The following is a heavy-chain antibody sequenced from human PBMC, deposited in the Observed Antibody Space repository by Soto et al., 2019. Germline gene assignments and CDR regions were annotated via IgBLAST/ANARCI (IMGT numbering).Heavy chain of an antibody. V-gene: IGHV1-2*02. J-gene: IGHJ5*02. D-gene: IGHD1-1*01. CDR2: MNPRSGGS. Sequence: ASVKVSCKASGYTFTNYYMHWLRQAPGQGLEWMGWMNPRSGGSKYAQAFQDRVTMTRDASISTAYMEMTSLRHGDTAVYFCARSDDGTSYPLDLWGPGTLVTVSS. CDR1: GYTFTNYY. CDR3: ARSDDGTSYPLDL.